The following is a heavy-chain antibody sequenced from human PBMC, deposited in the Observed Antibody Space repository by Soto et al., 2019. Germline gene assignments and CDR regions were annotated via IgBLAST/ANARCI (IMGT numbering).Heavy chain of an antibody. Sequence: SSETLSLTCTVSGGSISSYYWRWIRQPPGKGLEWIGYIYYTGTTNYNPSLKSRLTISVDTSKNQFSVKLSYVTSAETAVYCCAREPTEWWALRSCYHGMDVWGPGTTVT. CDR1: GGSISSYY. D-gene: IGHD2-15*01. V-gene: IGHV4-59*01. J-gene: IGHJ6*02. CDR2: IYYTGTT. CDR3: AREPTEWWALRSCYHGMDV.